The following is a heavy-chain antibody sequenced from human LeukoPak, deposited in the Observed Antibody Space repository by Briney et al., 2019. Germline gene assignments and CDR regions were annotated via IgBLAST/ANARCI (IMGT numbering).Heavy chain of an antibody. CDR1: GGSLSNHY. CDR3: ARTGGTIDY. V-gene: IGHV4-59*08. CDR2: IYDSGST. D-gene: IGHD2-8*02. Sequence: SETLSLTCTVSGGSLSNHYWSWIRQPPGKGLEWIGHIYDSGSTTYNPSLKSRVTISVDTSKNQFSLKLNSVTAADTAVYYCARTGGTIDYWGQGTLVTVSS. J-gene: IGHJ4*02.